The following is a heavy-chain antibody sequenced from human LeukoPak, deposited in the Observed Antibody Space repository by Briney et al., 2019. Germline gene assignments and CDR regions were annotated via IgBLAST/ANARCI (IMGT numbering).Heavy chain of an antibody. CDR1: GFTFSSYA. CDR3: AKDLGNWNDGK. V-gene: IGHV3-23*01. CDR2: ISGSGGST. Sequence: GGSLRLSCTASGFTFSSYAMSWVRQAPGKGLEWVSAISGSGGSTYYADSVKGRFTISRDNSKNTLYLQMNSLRAEDTAVYYCAKDLGNWNDGKWGQGTLVTVSS. D-gene: IGHD1-20*01. J-gene: IGHJ4*02.